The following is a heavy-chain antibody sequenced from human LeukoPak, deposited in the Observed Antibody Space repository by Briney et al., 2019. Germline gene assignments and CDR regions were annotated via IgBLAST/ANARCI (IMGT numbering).Heavy chain of an antibody. CDR3: VRRYTTFDH. CDR2: IYYSGST. Sequence: PSETLSLTCTVSGGSISSSSYYWGWIRQPPGTGLEWIGSIYYSGSTYYNPSLKSRVTISVDTSKNQFSLKLSSVTAADTAVYSCVRRYTTFDHWGRGTLVTVSS. V-gene: IGHV4-39*07. J-gene: IGHJ5*02. D-gene: IGHD1-14*01. CDR1: GGSISSSSYY.